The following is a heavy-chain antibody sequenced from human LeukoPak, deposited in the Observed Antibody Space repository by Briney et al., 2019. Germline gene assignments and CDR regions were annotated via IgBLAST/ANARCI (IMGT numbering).Heavy chain of an antibody. CDR2: VGGGGQRT. J-gene: IGHJ4*02. Sequence: GGSLRLSCAASGLSFGAHAMHWVRQAPGMGLEWVSGVGGGGQRTHYADSVKGRFTISRDNSKNTLYLQMNSLRAEDTAAYYCARDDPDSSGYYGYWGQGTLVTVSS. CDR1: GLSFGAHA. V-gene: IGHV3-23*01. D-gene: IGHD3-22*01. CDR3: ARDDPDSSGYYGY.